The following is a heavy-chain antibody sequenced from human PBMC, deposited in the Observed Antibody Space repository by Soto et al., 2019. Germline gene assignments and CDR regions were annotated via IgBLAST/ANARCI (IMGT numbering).Heavy chain of an antibody. Sequence: GGSLRLSCAASGFTLSDYYMSWIRQAPGKGLEWVSHINWSGSYTNYADSVRGRFTISRDNAKNSLHLQMNSLRVEDTGVYYCARDISGPASGYDWFDPWGQGTLVTVSS. J-gene: IGHJ5*02. CDR1: GFTLSDYY. CDR3: ARDISGPASGYDWFDP. V-gene: IGHV3-11*06. D-gene: IGHD5-18*01. CDR2: INWSGSYT.